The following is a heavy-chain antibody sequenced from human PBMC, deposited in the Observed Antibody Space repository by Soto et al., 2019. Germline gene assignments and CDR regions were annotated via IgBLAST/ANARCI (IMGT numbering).Heavy chain of an antibody. Sequence: AETLSLTCTVSGGSISSSSYYWGWIRQPPGKGLEWIGSIYYSGSTYYNPSLKSRVTISVDTSKNQFSLKLSSVTAADTAVYYCARALYCSGGSCVYNWFDPWGQGTLVTVSS. CDR2: IYYSGST. J-gene: IGHJ5*02. CDR3: ARALYCSGGSCVYNWFDP. V-gene: IGHV4-39*01. D-gene: IGHD2-15*01. CDR1: GGSISSSSYY.